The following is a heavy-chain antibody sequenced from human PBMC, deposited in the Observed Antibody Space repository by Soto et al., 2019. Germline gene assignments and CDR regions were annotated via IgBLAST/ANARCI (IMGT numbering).Heavy chain of an antibody. CDR3: ARHDYADRTFDL. CDR1: GGSVGSGAYY. D-gene: IGHD5-12*01. CDR2: IQYSGDT. Sequence: QVLLQEPGPGQVRPSETLSLTCIVSGGSVGSGAYYWSWIRQSPGSALEWIGYIQYSGDTNYNSSLKSRVTISVDRSRNRFSLKLTSVTAADTAFYYCARHDYADRTFDLWGQGTKVTVSS. V-gene: IGHV4-61*08. J-gene: IGHJ3*01.